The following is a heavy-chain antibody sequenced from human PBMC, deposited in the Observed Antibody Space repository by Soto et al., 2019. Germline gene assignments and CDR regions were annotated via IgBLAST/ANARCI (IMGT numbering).Heavy chain of an antibody. V-gene: IGHV3-30*18. J-gene: IGHJ4*02. CDR1: GFTFSSYG. Sequence: QVQLVESGGGVVQPGRSLRLSCAASGFTFSSYGMHWVRQAPGKGLEWVAVISYDGSNKYYADSVKGRFTISRDNSKNTLYLQMNSLRDEDTAVYYCAKDQTEYLLIADPAVAGTVDYWGQGTLVTVSS. CDR2: ISYDGSNK. CDR3: AKDQTEYLLIADPAVAGTVDY. D-gene: IGHD6-19*01.